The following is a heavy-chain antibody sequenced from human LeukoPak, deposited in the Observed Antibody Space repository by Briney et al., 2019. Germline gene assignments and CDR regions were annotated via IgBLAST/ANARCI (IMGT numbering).Heavy chain of an antibody. CDR1: GVTFSDYY. J-gene: IGHJ4*02. CDR3: ARGKECFDS. D-gene: IGHD3-3*01. Sequence: GGSLRVSCAASGVTFSDYYMSWIRQALGKGLEWVSYISSSSSYTNYADSVKGRFTISRDNAKNSLYLQMNSLRAEDTAVYYCARGKECFDSWGQGTLVTVSS. CDR2: ISSSSSYT. V-gene: IGHV3-11*06.